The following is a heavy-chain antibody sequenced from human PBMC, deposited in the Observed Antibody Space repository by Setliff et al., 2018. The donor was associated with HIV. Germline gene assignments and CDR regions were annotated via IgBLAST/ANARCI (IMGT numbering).Heavy chain of an antibody. CDR1: GYTFTTYG. CDR2: ISTYSDET. Sequence: ASVKVSCKPSGYTFTTYGLSWVRQAPGQGLEWMGWISTYSDETSYAQRLQGRVTMTTDTSTSTAYMELRRLTFDDTAVYYCARDVEHMMDVWGQGTTVTVSS. CDR3: ARDVEHMMDV. V-gene: IGHV1-18*01. J-gene: IGHJ6*02.